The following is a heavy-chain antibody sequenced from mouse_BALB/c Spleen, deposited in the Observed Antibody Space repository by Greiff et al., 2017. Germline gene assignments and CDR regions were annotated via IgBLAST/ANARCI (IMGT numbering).Heavy chain of an antibody. D-gene: IGHD1-1*01. J-gene: IGHJ4*01. CDR1: GFTFSSYG. Sequence: EVKLVESGGDLVKPGGSLKLSCAASGFTFSSYGMSWVRQTPDKRLEWVATISSGGSYTYYPDSVKGRFTISRDNAKNTLYLQMSSLKSEDTAMYYCARDLYYYGSSYAMDYWGQGTSVTVSS. CDR3: ARDLYYYGSSYAMDY. V-gene: IGHV5-6*01. CDR2: ISSGGSYT.